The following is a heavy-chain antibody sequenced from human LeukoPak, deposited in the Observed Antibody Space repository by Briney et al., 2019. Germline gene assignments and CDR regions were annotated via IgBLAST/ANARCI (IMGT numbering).Heavy chain of an antibody. Sequence: SETLSLTCTVSGGSISSYYWSWIRQPPGKGLEWIGYIYYSGSTNYNPSLKSRVTISVDTSKNQFSLKLSSVTAADTAVYYCARQGNYDFWSGYYTGESYYYYYSMDVWGQGTTVTVSS. J-gene: IGHJ6*02. CDR1: GGSISSYY. CDR2: IYYSGST. CDR3: ARQGNYDFWSGYYTGESYYYYYSMDV. V-gene: IGHV4-59*08. D-gene: IGHD3-3*01.